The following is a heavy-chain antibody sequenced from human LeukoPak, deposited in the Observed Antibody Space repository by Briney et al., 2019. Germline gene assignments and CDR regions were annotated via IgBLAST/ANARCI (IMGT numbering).Heavy chain of an antibody. Sequence: SETLSLTCAVYGGSFSGYYWSWIRQPPGKGLEWIGEINHSGSTNYNPSLKSRVTISVDTSKNQFSLKLSSVTAADTAVYYCAASLLEWLSQAFDIWGQGTMVTVSS. D-gene: IGHD3-3*01. CDR3: AASLLEWLSQAFDI. CDR2: INHSGST. J-gene: IGHJ3*02. CDR1: GGSFSGYY. V-gene: IGHV4-34*01.